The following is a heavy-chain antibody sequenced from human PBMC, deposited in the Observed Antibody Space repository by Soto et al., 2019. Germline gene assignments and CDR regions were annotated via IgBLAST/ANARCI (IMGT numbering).Heavy chain of an antibody. J-gene: IGHJ6*03. CDR3: TRHGYQLAYYYYMDV. CDR1: GFTFSGSA. V-gene: IGHV3-73*01. D-gene: IGHD2-2*01. CDR2: IRSKANSYAT. Sequence: PGGSLRLSCAASGFTFSGSAMHWVRQASGKGLEWVGRIRSKANSYATAYAASVKGRFTISRDDSKNTAYLQMNSLKTEDTAVYYCTRHGYQLAYYYYMDVWGKGTTVTVSS.